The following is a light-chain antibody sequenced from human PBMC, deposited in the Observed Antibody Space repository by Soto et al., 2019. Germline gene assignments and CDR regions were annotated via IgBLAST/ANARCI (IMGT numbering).Light chain of an antibody. Sequence: SALTQPASVSGSPGQSITISCSGTSSDVGSYDHVAWYQQFPGKTPKLMIYEVSNRPSGVSSRFSGSKSGNTASLTISGLXAEDEADYYCISYTGSSTSSVFGSGTKVTVL. V-gene: IGLV2-14*01. CDR3: ISYTGSSTSSV. J-gene: IGLJ1*01. CDR2: EVS. CDR1: SSDVGSYDH.